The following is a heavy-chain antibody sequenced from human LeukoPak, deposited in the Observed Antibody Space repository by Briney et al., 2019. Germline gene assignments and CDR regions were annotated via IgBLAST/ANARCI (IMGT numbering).Heavy chain of an antibody. Sequence: PGRSLRLSCAASGFTFSSYAMHWVRQAPGKGLEWVAVISYDGGKKYYADSVKGRFTISRDNSKNTLFLQMNSLRAEDTAVYYCASPLRGYYYGSGSYWWGIDYWGQGTLVTVSS. J-gene: IGHJ4*02. CDR2: ISYDGGKK. D-gene: IGHD3-10*01. CDR1: GFTFSSYA. CDR3: ASPLRGYYYGSGSYWWGIDY. V-gene: IGHV3-30-3*01.